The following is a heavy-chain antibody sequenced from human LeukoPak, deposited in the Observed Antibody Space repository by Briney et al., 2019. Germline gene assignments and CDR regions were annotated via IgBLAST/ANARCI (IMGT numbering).Heavy chain of an antibody. J-gene: IGHJ3*02. CDR3: ARAKTWGHDAFDI. CDR1: RFTFSDYY. Sequence: GGSLRLSCAASRFTFSDYYMSWICQAPGKGLEWVSYISSSGSTIYYADSVKGRFAISRDNDKNSLYLQMNSLRAEDTAVYYCARAKTWGHDAFDIWGQGTMVTVSS. D-gene: IGHD7-27*01. CDR2: ISSSGSTI. V-gene: IGHV3-11*01.